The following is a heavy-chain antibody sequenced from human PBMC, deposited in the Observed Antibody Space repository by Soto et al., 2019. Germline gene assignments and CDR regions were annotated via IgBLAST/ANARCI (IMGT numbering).Heavy chain of an antibody. D-gene: IGHD3-10*01. Sequence: ASVKVSCKASGYTFTSYGISWVRQAPGQGLEWMGWISAYNGNTNYAQKLQGRVTMTTDTSTSTAYMELRSLRSDDTAVYYCAREYYYASCPWYWGQGPLVTVSS. J-gene: IGHJ4*02. V-gene: IGHV1-18*01. CDR3: AREYYYASCPWY. CDR2: ISAYNGNT. CDR1: GYTFTSYG.